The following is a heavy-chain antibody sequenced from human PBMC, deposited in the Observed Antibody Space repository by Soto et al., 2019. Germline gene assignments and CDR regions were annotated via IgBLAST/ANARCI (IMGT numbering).Heavy chain of an antibody. J-gene: IGHJ1*01. Sequence: ASVKVSCKASGYTFTHYHVYWVRQAPGRGLEWLGMINPSGGSTTYAQNLQGRVTMTRDTSTNTVYMELSSLRSEDTAVYYCAREAINSSGYIRYFQHWGQGTMVPVYS. D-gene: IGHD3-22*01. CDR3: AREAINSSGYIRYFQH. V-gene: IGHV1-46*01. CDR2: INPSGGST. CDR1: GYTFTHYH.